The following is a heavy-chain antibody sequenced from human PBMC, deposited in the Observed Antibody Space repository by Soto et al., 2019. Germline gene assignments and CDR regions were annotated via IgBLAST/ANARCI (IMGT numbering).Heavy chain of an antibody. J-gene: IGHJ3*02. CDR3: ARAGNDYDIWTGINAFDI. V-gene: IGHV1-69*02. CDR1: GGPFRSYT. Sequence: QVQLVQCGAEVKKPGSSVKVSCQASGGPFRSYTISWVRQAPGQGPDWVGRIIPILGIANYAQKFQGRAPMTADKSTSTAYMELSSLRSEDRAVYYCARAGNDYDIWTGINAFDIWGQGTLVTVSS. CDR2: IIPILGIA. D-gene: IGHD3-9*01.